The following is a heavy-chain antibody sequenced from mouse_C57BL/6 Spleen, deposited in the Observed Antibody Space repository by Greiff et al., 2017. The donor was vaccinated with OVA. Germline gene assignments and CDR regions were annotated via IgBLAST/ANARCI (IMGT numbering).Heavy chain of an antibody. CDR1: GFTFSSYA. CDR3: ARVYAGYAMDY. V-gene: IGHV5-4*01. D-gene: IGHD2-3*01. J-gene: IGHJ4*01. CDR2: ISDGGSYT. Sequence: EVQLVESGGGLVKPGGSLKLSCAASGFTFSSYAMSWVRQTPEKRLEWVATISDGGSYTYSPDNVKGRFTISRDNAKNNLYLQMSHLKSEDTAMYYCARVYAGYAMDYWGQGTSVTVSS.